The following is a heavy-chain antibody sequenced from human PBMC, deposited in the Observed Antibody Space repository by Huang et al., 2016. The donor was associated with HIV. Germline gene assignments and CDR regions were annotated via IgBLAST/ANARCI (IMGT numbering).Heavy chain of an antibody. J-gene: IGHJ4*02. CDR2: INPNSGGT. CDR1: GYTFTGYY. CDR3: ARDDHYDSSGYLGY. Sequence: QVQLVQSGAEVKKPGASVKVSCKASGYTFTGYYMHWVRQAPGQGLEWMGWINPNSGGTKDAQKLQGRVTRTRDTSISTAYMELSRLRSDDTTVYYCARDDHYDSSGYLGYWGQGTLVTVSS. D-gene: IGHD3-22*01. V-gene: IGHV1-2*02.